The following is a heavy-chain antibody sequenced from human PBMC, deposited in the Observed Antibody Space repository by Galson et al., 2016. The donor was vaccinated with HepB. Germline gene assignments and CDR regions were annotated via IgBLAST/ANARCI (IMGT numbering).Heavy chain of an antibody. Sequence: SETLSLTCSVSGGTVSSAGFSWHWIRQPPGEGLEWIGYTSFSGITNYSPYLKSRLTISIDTSKNKFSLTLTSMTAADTATYYCARWGGSGFTFWGQGALVIVAS. CDR1: GGTVSSAGFS. J-gene: IGHJ4*02. V-gene: IGHV4-61*08. CDR2: TSFSGIT. D-gene: IGHD3-16*01. CDR3: ARWGGSGFTF.